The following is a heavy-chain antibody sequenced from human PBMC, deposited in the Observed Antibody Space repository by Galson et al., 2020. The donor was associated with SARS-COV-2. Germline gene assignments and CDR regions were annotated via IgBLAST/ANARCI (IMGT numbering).Heavy chain of an antibody. Sequence: GESLKISCAASGFTFSNYWMHWVRQVPGKGLMWVSRINDDGSSTSYADSVKGRFTISRDNAKNTLFLQMNSLRGEDTSVYYCAREFDHVRSFFYYYGMDVWGQGTTVTVSS. V-gene: IGHV3-74*01. CDR1: GFTFSNYW. D-gene: IGHD1-26*01. J-gene: IGHJ6*02. CDR3: AREFDHVRSFFYYYGMDV. CDR2: INDDGSST.